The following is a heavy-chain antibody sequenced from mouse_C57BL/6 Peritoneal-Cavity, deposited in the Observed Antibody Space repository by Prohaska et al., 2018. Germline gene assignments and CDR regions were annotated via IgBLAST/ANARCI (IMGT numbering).Heavy chain of an antibody. CDR1: GIDFSRYW. J-gene: IGHJ4*01. CDR2: INPDNSTK. Sequence: EAKFPQSGGGLVPPGGSLRLSCAAPGIDFSRYWMSWVRRAPGKGLEWIGEINPDNSTKNYAPSLKVKFIIHRDNAKSTLYLQMSKVGSENTALDYCASILGDYWGQGTSVTVSS. V-gene: IGHV4-1*01. CDR3: ASILGDY.